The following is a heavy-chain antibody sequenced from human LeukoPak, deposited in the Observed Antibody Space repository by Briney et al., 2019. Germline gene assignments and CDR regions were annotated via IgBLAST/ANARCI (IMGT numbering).Heavy chain of an antibody. CDR3: ARVNSGSHWYFDL. V-gene: IGHV4-59*01. Sequence: SETLSLTCTVSGGSISSYYWSWIRQPPGKGLEWIGYVYYSGSTNYNPSLKSRVTISVDTSKNQFSLKLTSVTAVDTAVYYCARVNSGSHWYFDLWGRGTLVTVSS. CDR2: VYYSGST. J-gene: IGHJ2*01. CDR1: GGSISSYY. D-gene: IGHD3-10*01.